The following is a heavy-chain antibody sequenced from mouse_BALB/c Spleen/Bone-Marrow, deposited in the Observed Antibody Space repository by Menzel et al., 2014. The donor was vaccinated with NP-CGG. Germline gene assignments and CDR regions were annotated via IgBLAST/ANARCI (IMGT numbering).Heavy chain of an antibody. CDR3: ARDYCGSSYWYFDV. V-gene: IGHV5-15*02. Sequence: EVKLMESGGGLVQPGGSRKLSCAASGFTFSDYGMAWVRQAPGKGPEWVAFISNLAYSIYYADTVTGRFTISRENAKNTLYLEMSSLRSEDTAMYYCARDYCGSSYWYFDVWGAGTTVTVSS. D-gene: IGHD1-1*01. CDR2: ISNLAYSI. J-gene: IGHJ1*01. CDR1: GFTFSDYG.